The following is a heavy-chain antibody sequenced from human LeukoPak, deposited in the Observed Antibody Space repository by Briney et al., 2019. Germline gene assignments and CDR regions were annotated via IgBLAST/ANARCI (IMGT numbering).Heavy chain of an antibody. CDR2: IYYSGST. J-gene: IGHJ4*02. CDR1: GGSISSSSYY. D-gene: IGHD4-17*01. CDR3: ARSRYADYVGPFDY. V-gene: IGHV4-39*01. Sequence: SETLSLTCTVSGGSISSSSYYWGWIRQPPGKGLEWIGSIYYSGSTYCNPSLKSRVTISVDTSKNQFSLKLSSVTAADTAVYYCARSRYADYVGPFDYWGQGTLVTVSS.